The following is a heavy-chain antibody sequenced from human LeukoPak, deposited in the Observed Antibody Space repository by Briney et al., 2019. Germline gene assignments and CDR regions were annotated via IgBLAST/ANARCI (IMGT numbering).Heavy chain of an antibody. CDR2: IYTSGST. D-gene: IGHD3-10*01. Sequence: SETLSLTCTVSGGSISSYYWSWIRQPAGKGLEWIGRIYTSGSTNYNPSLKSRVTMSVDTSKNQFSLKLSSVTAADTAVYYCARLGYYYGSGSYHKFDYWGQGTLVTVSS. J-gene: IGHJ4*02. CDR1: GGSISSYY. V-gene: IGHV4-4*07. CDR3: ARLGYYYGSGSYHKFDY.